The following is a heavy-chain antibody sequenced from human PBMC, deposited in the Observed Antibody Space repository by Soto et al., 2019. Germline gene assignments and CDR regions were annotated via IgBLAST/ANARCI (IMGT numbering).Heavy chain of an antibody. D-gene: IGHD6-6*01. CDR2: INHSGST. Sequence: QVQLQQWGAGLLKPSETLSLTCAVYGGSFSGYYWSWIRQPPGKGLEWIGEINHSGSTNYNPSLKSRVTISVDTSKNQFSLKLSSVTAADTAVYYCARGRYGIAAPRAYDYWGQGTLVTVSS. CDR3: ARGRYGIAAPRAYDY. CDR1: GGSFSGYY. J-gene: IGHJ4*02. V-gene: IGHV4-34*01.